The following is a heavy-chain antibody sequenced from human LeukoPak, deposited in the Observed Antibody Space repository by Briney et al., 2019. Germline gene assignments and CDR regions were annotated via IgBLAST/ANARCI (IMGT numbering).Heavy chain of an antibody. D-gene: IGHD3-22*01. CDR3: ARGVSSGYYYAYDY. V-gene: IGHV4-30-4*01. J-gene: IGHJ4*02. CDR2: IYYSGST. CDR1: GGSISSGDYY. Sequence: PSQTLSLTCTVSGGSISSGDYYWSWIRQPPGKGLEWIGYIYYSGSTYYNPSLKSRVTISVDTSKNQFSLKLSSVTAADTAVYYCARGVSSGYYYAYDYWGQGTLVTVSS.